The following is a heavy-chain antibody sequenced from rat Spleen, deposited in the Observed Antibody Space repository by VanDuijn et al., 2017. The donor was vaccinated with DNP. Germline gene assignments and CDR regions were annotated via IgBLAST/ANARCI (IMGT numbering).Heavy chain of an antibody. Sequence: EVQLVESGGDLVQPGRSLKLSCVASGFSFSHYWMTWIRQVPGKGLEWIASITSGGSSYYPDSVKGRFTISRDNAKNTLYLQMNSLRSEDTATYYCGRDLGGDYWGQGVMVTVSS. V-gene: IGHV5-31*01. CDR2: ITSGGSS. CDR3: GRDLGGDY. CDR1: GFSFSHYW. J-gene: IGHJ2*01. D-gene: IGHD5-1*01.